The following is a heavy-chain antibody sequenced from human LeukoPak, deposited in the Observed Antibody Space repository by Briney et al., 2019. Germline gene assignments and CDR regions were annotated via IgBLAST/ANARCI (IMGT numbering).Heavy chain of an antibody. V-gene: IGHV1-69*13. CDR3: AREYPLYSGSYPYFDY. CDR1: GGTFSSYA. Sequence: SVKVSCKASGGTFSSYAISWVRQAPGQGLEWMGGIIPIFGTANYAQKFQGRVTITADESTSTAYMELSSLRSEDTAVYYCAREYPLYSGSYPYFDYWGQGTLVTVSS. D-gene: IGHD1-26*01. CDR2: IIPIFGTA. J-gene: IGHJ4*02.